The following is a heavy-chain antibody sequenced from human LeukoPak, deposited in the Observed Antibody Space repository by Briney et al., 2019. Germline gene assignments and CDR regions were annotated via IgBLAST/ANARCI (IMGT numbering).Heavy chain of an antibody. V-gene: IGHV3-48*03. CDR3: ARSRIAVAANDAFDI. Sequence: GGSLRLSCAASGFTFSSYEMNWVRQAPGKGLEWVSYISSSGSTIYYADSVKGRFTISRDNAKNSLYLQTNSLRAEDTAVYYCARSRIAVAANDAFDIWGQGTMVTVSS. CDR2: ISSSGSTI. J-gene: IGHJ3*02. CDR1: GFTFSSYE. D-gene: IGHD6-19*01.